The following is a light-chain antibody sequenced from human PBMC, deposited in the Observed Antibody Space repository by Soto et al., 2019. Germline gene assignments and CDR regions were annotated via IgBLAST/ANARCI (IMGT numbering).Light chain of an antibody. CDR2: KAS. CDR3: QQYNSYCT. J-gene: IGKJ1*01. V-gene: IGKV1-5*03. CDR1: QSISSW. Sequence: DIQMTQSLSTLSASVGDRVTITCRASQSISSWLAWYQQKPGKAPKLLIYKASSLESGVPSRFSGSGSGTEFTLTISSLQPDDFATYYCQQYNSYCTFGQGTKVEIK.